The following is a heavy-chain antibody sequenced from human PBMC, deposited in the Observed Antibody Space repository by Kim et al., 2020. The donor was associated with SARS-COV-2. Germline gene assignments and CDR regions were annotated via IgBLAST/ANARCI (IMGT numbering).Heavy chain of an antibody. V-gene: IGHV3-23*01. D-gene: IGHD3-3*01. Sequence: ADSVTDRLTISRDNTKNTLFLQMNSLRAEDPAVYYCAKDYVGYEFWSGYSLWGQGTLVTVSS. J-gene: IGHJ4*02. CDR3: AKDYVGYEFWSGYSL.